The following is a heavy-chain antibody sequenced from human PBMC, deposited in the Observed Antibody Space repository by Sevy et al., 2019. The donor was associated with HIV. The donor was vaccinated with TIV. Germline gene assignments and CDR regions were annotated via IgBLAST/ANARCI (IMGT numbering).Heavy chain of an antibody. J-gene: IGHJ4*02. CDR1: GFTVSSNY. CDR3: VREAFCSSATCYRPY. D-gene: IGHD2-2*01. CDR2: FYINGNT. V-gene: IGHV3-66*01. Sequence: GGSLRLSCAASGFTVSSNYMSWVHQAPGKGLEWVSIFYINGNTYYSDSVKGRFIISRDTSQNTVFLHMNSLRAEDTAVYYCVREAFCSSATCYRPYWGQGTLVTVSS.